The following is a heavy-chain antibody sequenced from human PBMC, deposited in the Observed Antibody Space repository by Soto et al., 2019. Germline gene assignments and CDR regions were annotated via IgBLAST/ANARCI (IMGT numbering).Heavy chain of an antibody. CDR2: IYYSGTT. CDR3: ARRITMVRGVITNYYYYYGMAV. V-gene: IGHV4-39*01. D-gene: IGHD3-10*01. CDR1: GDSIDTSRYY. J-gene: IGHJ6*02. Sequence: SETLSLTCTVSGDSIDTSRYYWGWIRQPPGKGLEWIGSIYYSGTTYYNPSLKSRVTISVDTSKNQFSLKLSSVTAADTAVYYCARRITMVRGVITNYYYYYGMAVWGQGTTVTVSS.